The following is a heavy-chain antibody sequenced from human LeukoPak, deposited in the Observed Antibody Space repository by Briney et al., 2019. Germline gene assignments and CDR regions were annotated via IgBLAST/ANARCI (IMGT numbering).Heavy chain of an antibody. J-gene: IGHJ6*02. CDR3: ATDYRFGELKAHYYGMDV. V-gene: IGHV1-24*01. CDR2: FDPEDGET. D-gene: IGHD3-10*01. CDR1: GHTLTELS. Sequence: ASVKVSCKVSGHTLTELSMHWVRQAPGKGLEWMGGFDPEDGETIYAQKFQGRVTMTEDTSTDTAYMELSSLRSEDTAVYYCATDYRFGELKAHYYGMDVWGQGTTVTVSS.